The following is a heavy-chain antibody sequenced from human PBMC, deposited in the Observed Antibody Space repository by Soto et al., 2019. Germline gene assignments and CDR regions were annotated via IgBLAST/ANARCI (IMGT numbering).Heavy chain of an antibody. CDR3: ARVELTVATNYYFDY. Sequence: PSETLSLTCTVSGGSIRSGGYYWSWIRQHPGKGLEWIGYIYYSGSTYYNPSLKSRVTISVDTSKNQFSLKLSSVTAADTAVYYCARVELTVATNYYFDYWGQGTLVTVSS. V-gene: IGHV4-31*03. D-gene: IGHD5-12*01. CDR1: GGSIRSGGYY. CDR2: IYYSGST. J-gene: IGHJ4*02.